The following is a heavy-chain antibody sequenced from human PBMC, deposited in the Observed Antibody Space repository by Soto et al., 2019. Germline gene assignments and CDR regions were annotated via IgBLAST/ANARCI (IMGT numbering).Heavy chain of an antibody. Sequence: ASVKVSCKVPGYTLTELSMHWVRQAPGKGLEWMGGFDPEDGETIYAQKFQGRVTMTEDTSTDTAYMELSSLRSEDTAVYYCATGKKILLLWFGEVDIWGQGTMVTVS. D-gene: IGHD3-10*01. J-gene: IGHJ3*02. CDR1: GYTLTELS. V-gene: IGHV1-24*01. CDR2: FDPEDGET. CDR3: ATGKKILLLWFGEVDI.